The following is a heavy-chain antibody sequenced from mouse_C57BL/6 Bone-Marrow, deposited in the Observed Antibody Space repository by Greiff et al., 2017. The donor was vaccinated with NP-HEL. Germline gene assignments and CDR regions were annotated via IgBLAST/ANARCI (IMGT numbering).Heavy chain of an antibody. CDR1: GFTFSSYA. D-gene: IGHD1-1*01. Sequence: EVQVVESGGGLVKPGGSLKLSCAASGFTFSSYAMSWVRQTPEKRLEWVATISDGGSYTYYPDNVKGRFTISRDNAKNNLYLQMSNLKSKGTAMYYSARDWYYGSTYYFDCWGQGTTLTVSS. CDR3: ARDWYYGSTYYFDC. J-gene: IGHJ2*01. V-gene: IGHV5-4*01. CDR2: ISDGGSYT.